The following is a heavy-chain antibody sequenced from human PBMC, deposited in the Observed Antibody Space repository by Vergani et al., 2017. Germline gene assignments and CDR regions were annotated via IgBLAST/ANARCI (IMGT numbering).Heavy chain of an antibody. J-gene: IGHJ5*02. CDR3: ASDTHSGQRADR. V-gene: IGHV4-59*01. D-gene: IGHD6-19*01. CDR2: IHYSENT. Sequence: QVRLQESGPGLVKPSETLSLTCSVSGGSMSGYYWSWIRQPPGKGLEWIGSIHYSENTNYNPSLKTRVTISVDTSKYQFSLTLTSVTAADTAVYYCASDTHSGQRADRWGQGILVTVTS. CDR1: GGSMSGYY.